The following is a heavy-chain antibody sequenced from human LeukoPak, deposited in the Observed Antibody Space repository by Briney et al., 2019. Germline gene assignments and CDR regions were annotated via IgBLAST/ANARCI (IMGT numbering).Heavy chain of an antibody. Sequence: SETLSLTCAVYGGSFSGYYWSWIRQPPGKGLECIGEINHSGSTNYNPSLKSRVTISVDTSKNQFSLKLSSVTAADTAVYYCARRGIGYCSGGSCYVYYYYYYMDVWGKGTTVTVSS. CDR3: ARRGIGYCSGGSCYVYYYYYYMDV. CDR2: INHSGST. D-gene: IGHD2-15*01. J-gene: IGHJ6*03. V-gene: IGHV4-34*01. CDR1: GGSFSGYY.